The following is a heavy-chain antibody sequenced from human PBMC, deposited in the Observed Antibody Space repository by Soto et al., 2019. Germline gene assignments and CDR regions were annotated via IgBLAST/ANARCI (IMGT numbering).Heavy chain of an antibody. V-gene: IGHV1-69*01. CDR3: ARAGSGGGICYGGCNYGMDV. CDR2: IIPIFGTA. J-gene: IGHJ6*02. CDR1: GGTFSSYA. Sequence: QVQLVQSGAEVKKPGSSVKVSCKASGGTFSSYAISWVRQAPGQGLEWMGGIIPIFGTANYAQKFQGRVTITADESTSTAYMELSSLRSEDTAVYYCARAGSGGGICYGGCNYGMDVWGQGTTVTVSS. D-gene: IGHD2-15*01.